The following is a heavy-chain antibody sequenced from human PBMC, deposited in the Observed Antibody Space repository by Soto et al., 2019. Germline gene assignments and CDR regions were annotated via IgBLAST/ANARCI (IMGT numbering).Heavy chain of an antibody. CDR1: GGSFSGYY. J-gene: IGHJ3*02. D-gene: IGHD7-27*01. CDR3: ARAWGHAADI. Sequence: SETLSLTCVVYGGSFSGYYWSWIRQPPGKGLEWIGEINHSGSTNYNPSLKSRVTISVDTSKNQFSLKLSSVTAADTAVYYCARAWGHAADIWGQGTMVTVSS. V-gene: IGHV4-34*01. CDR2: INHSGST.